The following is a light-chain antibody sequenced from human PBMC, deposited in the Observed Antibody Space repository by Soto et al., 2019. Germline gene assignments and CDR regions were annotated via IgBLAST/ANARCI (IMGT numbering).Light chain of an antibody. V-gene: IGKV1-5*01. J-gene: IGKJ1*01. Sequence: DIQMTQSPSTLSASVGDRVTITCRASQSISSWLAWYQQKTGKAPKLLIYDASGLETGVPSMFSGSGSGTEFTLTISSLQPDEFATYYCQQYNRYSRTFGLGTKVDIK. CDR3: QQYNRYSRT. CDR1: QSISSW. CDR2: DAS.